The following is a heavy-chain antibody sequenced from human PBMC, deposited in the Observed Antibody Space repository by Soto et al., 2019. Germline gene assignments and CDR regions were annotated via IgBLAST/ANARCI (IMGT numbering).Heavy chain of an antibody. CDR1: GFTFSSYW. Sequence: GGSLRLSCAASGFTFSSYWMSWVRQAPGKGLEWVANIKQDGSEKYYVDSVKGRFTISRDNAKNSLYLHMNSLRAEDTAVYYCARDRGDFWSGYHRDVWGQGTTVTVSS. J-gene: IGHJ6*02. D-gene: IGHD3-3*01. V-gene: IGHV3-7*05. CDR3: ARDRGDFWSGYHRDV. CDR2: IKQDGSEK.